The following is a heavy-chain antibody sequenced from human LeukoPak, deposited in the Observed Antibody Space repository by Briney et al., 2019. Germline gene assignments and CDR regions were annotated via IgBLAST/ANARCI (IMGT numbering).Heavy chain of an antibody. CDR3: AKESNALDY. CDR2: ILNDGSYK. J-gene: IGHJ4*02. D-gene: IGHD1-1*01. Sequence: PGGSLRLSCAASGFTFSSYAMHWVRQAPGKGLEWVAVILNDGSYKSYADSVKGRFTISRDNSKNTLYLQMNSLRPEDTAVYYCAKESNALDYWGQGTLVTISS. CDR1: GFTFSSYA. V-gene: IGHV3-30*04.